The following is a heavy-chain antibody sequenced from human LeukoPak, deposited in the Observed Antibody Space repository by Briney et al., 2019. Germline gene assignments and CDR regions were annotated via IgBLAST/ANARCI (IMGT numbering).Heavy chain of an antibody. Sequence: SETLSLTCTVYGGSFSGYYWSWIRQPPGKGLEWIGEINHSGSTNYNPSLKSRVTISVDTSKNQFSLKLSSVTAADTAVYYCARRPGTGVVIERGAFDIWGQGTMVTVSS. CDR2: INHSGST. CDR1: GGSFSGYY. CDR3: ARRPGTGVVIERGAFDI. D-gene: IGHD3-3*01. V-gene: IGHV4-34*01. J-gene: IGHJ3*02.